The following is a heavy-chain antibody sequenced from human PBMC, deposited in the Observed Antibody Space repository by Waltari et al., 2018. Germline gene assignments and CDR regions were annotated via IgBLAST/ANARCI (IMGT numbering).Heavy chain of an antibody. J-gene: IGHJ6*03. CDR3: ARETYYDFWSGSGYYYYYMDV. Sequence: EVQLVESGGGVVRPGGSLRLSCAASGFTFDDYGMSWVRLAPGTGLEWVSGINWNGGSTGYADSVKGRFTISRDNAKNSLYLQMNSLRAEDTALYYCARETYYDFWSGSGYYYYYMDVWGKGTTVTVSS. CDR2: INWNGGST. CDR1: GFTFDDYG. V-gene: IGHV3-20*04. D-gene: IGHD3-3*01.